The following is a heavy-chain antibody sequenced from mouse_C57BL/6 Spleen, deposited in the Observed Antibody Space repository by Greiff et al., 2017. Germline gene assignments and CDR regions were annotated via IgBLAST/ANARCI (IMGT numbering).Heavy chain of an antibody. Sequence: QVQLQQSGPELVKPGASVKISCKASGYAFSSSWMNWVKQRPGKGLEWIGRIYPGDGDTNYNGKFKGKATLTADKSSSTAYMQLSSLTSEDSAVYFCASYDGYYGYAMDYWGQGTSVTVSS. CDR2: IYPGDGDT. D-gene: IGHD2-3*01. CDR1: GYAFSSSW. V-gene: IGHV1-82*01. CDR3: ASYDGYYGYAMDY. J-gene: IGHJ4*01.